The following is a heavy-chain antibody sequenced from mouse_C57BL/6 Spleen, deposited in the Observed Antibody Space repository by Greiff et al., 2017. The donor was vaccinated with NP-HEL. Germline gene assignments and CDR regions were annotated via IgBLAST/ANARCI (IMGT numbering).Heavy chain of an antibody. Sequence: EVKLMESGGDLVKPGGSLKLSCAASGFTFSSYGMSWVRQTPDKRLEWVATISSGGSYTYYPDSVKGRFTISRDNAKNTLYLQMSSLKSEDTAMYYCARELRYYFDYWGQGTTLTVSS. CDR2: ISSGGSYT. V-gene: IGHV5-6*01. D-gene: IGHD1-1*01. CDR3: ARELRYYFDY. J-gene: IGHJ2*01. CDR1: GFTFSSYG.